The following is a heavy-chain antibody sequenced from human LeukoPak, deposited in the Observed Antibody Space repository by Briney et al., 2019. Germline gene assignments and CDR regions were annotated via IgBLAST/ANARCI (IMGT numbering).Heavy chain of an antibody. D-gene: IGHD3-10*01. CDR3: ARLCRYYGSGNYFDY. V-gene: IGHV4-30-4*01. Sequence: SETLSLTCTVSGGSVSSADYYWSWIRQPPGKGLEWIGYIYFTGSIYHNPSLRGRITISLDTSKNQFSLKLNSVTAADTAVYYCARLCRYYGSGNYFDYWGQGTLVTVSS. J-gene: IGHJ4*02. CDR1: GGSVSSADYY. CDR2: IYFTGSI.